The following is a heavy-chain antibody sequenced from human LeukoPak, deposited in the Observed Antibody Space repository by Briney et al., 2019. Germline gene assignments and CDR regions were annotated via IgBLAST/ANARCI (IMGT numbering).Heavy chain of an antibody. D-gene: IGHD3-10*01. CDR1: GFTFSDYN. J-gene: IGHJ6*02. V-gene: IGHV3-11*01. Sequence: PGGCLSLSCAASGFTFSDYNMSWIRLAPGKGLEWVSYISSSDSTIYYADSVKGRFTISRDSAKNSLYLQMNSLRAEDTAVYYCARARVLLWSGELLSYGMDVWGQGTTVTVSS. CDR2: ISSSDSTI. CDR3: ARARVLLWSGELLSYGMDV.